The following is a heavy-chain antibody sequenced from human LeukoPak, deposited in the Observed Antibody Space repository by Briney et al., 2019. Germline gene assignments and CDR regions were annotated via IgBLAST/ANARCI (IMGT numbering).Heavy chain of an antibody. Sequence: SETLSLTCAVSGGSFSGYYWSWIRQPPGKGLEWIGEINHSGRTNYNPSLTSRVTISVDTTKNQFSLKLSSVTAADTAVYYCANRRRYCSGGSCYSYYFDYWGQGTLVTVSS. CDR1: GGSFSGYY. CDR2: INHSGRT. CDR3: ANRRRYCSGGSCYSYYFDY. D-gene: IGHD2-15*01. J-gene: IGHJ4*02. V-gene: IGHV4-34*01.